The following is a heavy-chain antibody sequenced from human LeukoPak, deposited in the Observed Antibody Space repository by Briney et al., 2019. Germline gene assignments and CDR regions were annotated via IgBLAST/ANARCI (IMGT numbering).Heavy chain of an antibody. CDR3: ARDRDGYNRQLDQ. V-gene: IGHV4-31*03. CDR2: ILFPGST. D-gene: IGHD5-24*01. CDR1: GASISNNDYY. J-gene: IGHJ1*01. Sequence: PSQTLSLTCTVSGASISNNDYYWSWIRQHPGKGLEWIGYILFPGSTYYNPSLKSRVTISFDTSKNRFSLNLISVTAADTAVYFCARDRDGYNRQLDQWGQGTLVTVSS.